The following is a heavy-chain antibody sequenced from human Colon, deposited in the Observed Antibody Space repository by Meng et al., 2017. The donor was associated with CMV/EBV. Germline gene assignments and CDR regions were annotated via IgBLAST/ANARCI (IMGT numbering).Heavy chain of an antibody. CDR3: ARSPATYCSSISCYSWFDP. Sequence: SSSGIHWVRQTPGKGLEWVADISFDGSNKFSADSVEGRFTVSRDNSKNTVYLQMNSLRAEDTAVYYCARSPATYCSSISCYSWFDPWGQGTLVTVLL. CDR1: SSSG. V-gene: IGHV3-30-3*01. D-gene: IGHD2-2*01. CDR2: ISFDGSNK. J-gene: IGHJ5*02.